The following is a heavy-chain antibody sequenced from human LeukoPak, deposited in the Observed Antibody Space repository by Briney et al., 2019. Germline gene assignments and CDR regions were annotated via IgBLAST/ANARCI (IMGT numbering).Heavy chain of an antibody. Sequence: SETLSLTCTVSGGSISSGGYYWSWIRQHPGKGLEWIGYIYYSGSTYYNPSLKSRVTISVDTSKNQFSLKLSSVTAADTAVYYCARIRRGVGVYWGQGTLVTVSS. V-gene: IGHV4-31*03. CDR2: IYYSGST. CDR1: GGSISSGGYY. J-gene: IGHJ4*02. D-gene: IGHD2-21*01. CDR3: ARIRRGVGVY.